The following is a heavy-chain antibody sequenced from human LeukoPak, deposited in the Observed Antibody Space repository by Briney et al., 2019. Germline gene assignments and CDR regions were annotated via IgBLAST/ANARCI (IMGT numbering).Heavy chain of an antibody. CDR3: ARLGYYDSVSYFAEFDP. J-gene: IGHJ5*02. D-gene: IGHD3-10*01. V-gene: IGHV5-51*01. CDR2: IYAGDSDT. CDR1: GYGFTNYW. Sequence: GESLKISCKGSGYGFTNYWIGWVRQMPGKGLEWMGIIYAGDSDTRYSPSFQGQVTISADKSISTAYLQWSSLKASDTAMYYCARLGYYDSVSYFAEFDPWGQGTLVTVSS.